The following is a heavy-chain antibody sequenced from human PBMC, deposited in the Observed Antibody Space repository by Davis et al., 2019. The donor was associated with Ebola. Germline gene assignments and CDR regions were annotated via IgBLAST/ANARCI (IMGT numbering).Heavy chain of an antibody. CDR2: INHSGST. CDR3: ARRRGIAARPLGFDP. Sequence: SETLSLTCAVYGGSFSGYYWSWIRQPPGKGLEWIGEINHSGSTYYNPSLKSRVTISVDTSKNQFSLKLSSVTAADTAVYYCARRRGIAARPLGFDPWGQGTLVTVSS. J-gene: IGHJ5*02. V-gene: IGHV4-34*01. D-gene: IGHD6-6*01. CDR1: GGSFSGYY.